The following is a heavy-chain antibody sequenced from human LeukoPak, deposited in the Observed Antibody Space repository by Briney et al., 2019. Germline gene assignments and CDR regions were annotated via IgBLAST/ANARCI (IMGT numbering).Heavy chain of an antibody. CDR3: ARDGNYGSYFDY. Sequence: GGSLRLSCAGSGFTFSSYAMHWVRQAPGKGLEWVAVISYDGSNKYYADSVKGRFTISRDNSKNTLYLQMNSLRAEDTAVYYCARDGNYGSYFDYWGQGTLVTVSS. V-gene: IGHV3-30*04. J-gene: IGHJ4*02. D-gene: IGHD3-10*01. CDR1: GFTFSSYA. CDR2: ISYDGSNK.